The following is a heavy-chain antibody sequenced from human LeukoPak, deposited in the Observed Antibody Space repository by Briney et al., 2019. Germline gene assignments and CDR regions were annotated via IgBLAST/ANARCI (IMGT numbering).Heavy chain of an antibody. Sequence: SETLPLTCTVSGGSISNYYWSWTRQPAGKGLEWIGRIYTSGSTNYNPSLKSRVTMSVDTSKNQFYLKLSSVTAADTAVYYCARDPSYVAGYFDYWGQGTQVTVSS. D-gene: IGHD3-16*01. CDR1: GGSISNYY. V-gene: IGHV4-4*07. J-gene: IGHJ4*02. CDR2: IYTSGST. CDR3: ARDPSYVAGYFDY.